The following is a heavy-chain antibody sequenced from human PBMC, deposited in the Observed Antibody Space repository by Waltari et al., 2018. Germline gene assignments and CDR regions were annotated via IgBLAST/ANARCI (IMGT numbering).Heavy chain of an antibody. CDR1: GGTFSSYA. CDR3: ARPHLPQTVVAATLGYYMDV. Sequence: QVQLVQSGAEVKKPGSSVKVSCKASGGTFSSYAISWGRQAPGQGLGWMGWIIPIPGIANYAQKFQGRVTITADKSTSTAYMELSSLRSEDTAVYYCARPHLPQTVVAATLGYYMDVWGKGTTVTVSS. J-gene: IGHJ6*03. V-gene: IGHV1-69*10. D-gene: IGHD2-15*01. CDR2: IIPIPGIA.